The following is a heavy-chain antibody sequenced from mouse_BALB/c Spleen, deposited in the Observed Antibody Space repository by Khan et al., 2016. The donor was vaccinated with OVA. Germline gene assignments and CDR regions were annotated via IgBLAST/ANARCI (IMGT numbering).Heavy chain of an antibody. CDR2: IRSKSNNYAT. D-gene: IGHD2-14*01. CDR3: VGRRYDY. V-gene: IGHV10-1*02. CDR1: GFTFNTYA. J-gene: IGHJ2*01. Sequence: EVQLVESGGGLVQPKGSLKLSCAASGFTFNTYAMNWVRQAPGKGLEWVARIRSKSNNYATYYADSVRDRITISRDDSQSMLYLQMHNLKTEDTAMYYCVGRRYDYWGQGTTLTVSS.